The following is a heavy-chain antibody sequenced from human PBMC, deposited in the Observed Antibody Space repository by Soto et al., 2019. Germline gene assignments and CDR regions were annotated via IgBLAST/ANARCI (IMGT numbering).Heavy chain of an antibody. CDR2: TRNKANSYTT. D-gene: IGHD3-22*01. Sequence: EVQLVESGGGLVQPGGSLRLSCAASGFTFSDHYMDWVRQAPGKGLEWVGRTRNKANSYTTEYAASVKGRFTISRDDSKNSLYLQMNSLKTEDTAVYYCARVGSWRYYDSSGHQHWGQGTLVTVSS. V-gene: IGHV3-72*01. CDR1: GFTFSDHY. CDR3: ARVGSWRYYDSSGHQH. J-gene: IGHJ1*01.